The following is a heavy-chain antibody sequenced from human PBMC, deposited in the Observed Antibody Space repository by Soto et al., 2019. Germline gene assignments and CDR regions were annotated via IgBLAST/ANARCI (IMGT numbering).Heavy chain of an antibody. V-gene: IGHV3-7*01. CDR1: GFTFSSYW. CDR3: AREGGYCSGGSCYVNWFDP. Sequence: GGSLRLSCAASGFTFSSYWMSWVRQAPGKGLEWVANIKQDGSEKYYVDSVKGRFTISRDNAKNSLYLQMNSLRAEDTAVYYCAREGGYCSGGSCYVNWFDPWGQGTLVTVSS. CDR2: IKQDGSEK. J-gene: IGHJ5*02. D-gene: IGHD2-15*01.